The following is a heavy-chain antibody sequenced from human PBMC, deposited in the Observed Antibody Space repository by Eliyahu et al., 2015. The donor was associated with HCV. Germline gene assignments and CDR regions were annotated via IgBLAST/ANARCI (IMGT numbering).Heavy chain of an antibody. CDR2: VDPEEGET. J-gene: IGHJ4*02. D-gene: IGHD3-10*01. CDR3: AAGDSGSKSKLAH. Sequence: EVQLIQSGAEVKKPGAIVKISCKVSGYNFRDQFIXWVRQAPGKGLEWVGLVDPEEGETIYAEKLQGRLTISADTSTDTTYMSLSSLRSLDTALYYCAAGDSGSKSKLAHWGQGTLVTVSS. CDR1: GYNFRDQF. V-gene: IGHV1-69-2*01.